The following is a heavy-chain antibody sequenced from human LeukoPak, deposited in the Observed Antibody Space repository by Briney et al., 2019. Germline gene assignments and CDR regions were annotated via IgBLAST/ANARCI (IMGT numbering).Heavy chain of an antibody. CDR1: GFTFSSYG. Sequence: GRSLRLSCAASGFTFSSYGMHWVRQAPGKGLEWVAVIWYDGSNKYYADSVKGRFTISRDNSKNTLYLQMNSLSAEDTAVYYCAREQYYDSSGLDYWGQGTLVTVSS. CDR2: IWYDGSNK. D-gene: IGHD3-22*01. J-gene: IGHJ4*02. V-gene: IGHV3-33*01. CDR3: AREQYYDSSGLDY.